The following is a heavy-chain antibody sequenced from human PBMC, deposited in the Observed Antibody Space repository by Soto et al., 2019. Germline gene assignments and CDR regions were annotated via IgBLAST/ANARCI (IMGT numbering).Heavy chain of an antibody. CDR3: ARGHSGSGWSPRYYGMDV. Sequence: SVKVSCKASGGTFSSYAISWVRQAPGQGLEWMGGIIPIFGTANYAQKFQGRVTITADESTSTAYMELSSLRSEDTAVYYCARGHSGSGWSPRYYGMDVCGQGPTVTVYS. CDR1: GGTFSSYA. V-gene: IGHV1-69*13. J-gene: IGHJ6*02. D-gene: IGHD6-19*01. CDR2: IIPIFGTA.